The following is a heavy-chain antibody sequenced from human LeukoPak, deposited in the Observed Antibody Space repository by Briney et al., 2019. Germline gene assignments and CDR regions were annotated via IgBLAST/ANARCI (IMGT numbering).Heavy chain of an antibody. J-gene: IGHJ4*02. CDR2: ISSDGSST. Sequence: GGSLRLSCAASGFTFSTYWMHWVRQAPGKGLVWLSRISSDGSSTNYADSVKGRFTISRDNAKNTLYLQMNSLRAEDTAVYYCATDYGEGGYYFDYRGQGTLVTVSS. CDR3: ATDYGEGGYYFDY. CDR1: GFTFSTYW. V-gene: IGHV3-74*01. D-gene: IGHD4-17*01.